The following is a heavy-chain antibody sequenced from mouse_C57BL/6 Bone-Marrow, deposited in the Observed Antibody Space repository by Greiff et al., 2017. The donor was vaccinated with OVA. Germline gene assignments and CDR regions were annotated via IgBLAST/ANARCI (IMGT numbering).Heavy chain of an antibody. J-gene: IGHJ2*01. CDR2: INPSSGYT. CDR1: GYTFTSYW. Sequence: VQLVESGAELAKPGASVKLSCKASGYTFTSYWMHWVKQRPGQGLEWIGYINPSSGYTKYNQKFKDKATLTADKSSSTAYMQLSSLTYEDSAVYYCASPTVLARFDYWGQGTTLTVSS. CDR3: ASPTVLARFDY. D-gene: IGHD1-1*01. V-gene: IGHV1-7*01.